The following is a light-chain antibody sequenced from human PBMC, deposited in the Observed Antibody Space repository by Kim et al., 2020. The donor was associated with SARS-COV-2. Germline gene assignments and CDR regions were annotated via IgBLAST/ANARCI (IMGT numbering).Light chain of an antibody. V-gene: IGKV1-17*01. CDR2: GAS. Sequence: ASVGDRVTSTCRASQDIGNDLGWYQQSPGRAPQRLIYGASNLQSGVPSRFSGSGSESEFTLTINSLQPEDFATYFCLQHRTYPITFGQGTRLEIK. J-gene: IGKJ5*01. CDR1: QDIGND. CDR3: LQHRTYPIT.